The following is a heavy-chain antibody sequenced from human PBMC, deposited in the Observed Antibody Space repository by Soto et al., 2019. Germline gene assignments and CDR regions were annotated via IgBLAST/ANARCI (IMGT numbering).Heavy chain of an antibody. CDR3: ARGCSGGTNCFYFDF. Sequence: HPGGSLRLSCAASGFTVSSNYMSWVRQAPGKGLEWVSVIYSGGSTYYADSVKGRFTISRDNSKNTLYLQMNSLRTEDTAVYFCARGCSGGTNCFYFDFWGQGILVTVSS. J-gene: IGHJ4*02. V-gene: IGHV3-66*01. D-gene: IGHD6-13*01. CDR1: GFTVSSNY. CDR2: IYSGGST.